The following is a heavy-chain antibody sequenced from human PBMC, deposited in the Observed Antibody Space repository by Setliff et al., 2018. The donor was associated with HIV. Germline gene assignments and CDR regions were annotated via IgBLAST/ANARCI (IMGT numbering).Heavy chain of an antibody. J-gene: IGHJ4*02. CDR1: GGSISSHY. Sequence: SETLSLTCTVSGGSISSHYWSWVRQTPGKGLEWIGSISYSGSTNHNPSLKSRVAISIDTSKNQFSLKLTSVTSADTAVYFCASCLSSPFATGLWGQGTLVTVSS. CDR2: ISYSGST. V-gene: IGHV4-59*11. CDR3: ASCLSSPFATGL. D-gene: IGHD6-13*01.